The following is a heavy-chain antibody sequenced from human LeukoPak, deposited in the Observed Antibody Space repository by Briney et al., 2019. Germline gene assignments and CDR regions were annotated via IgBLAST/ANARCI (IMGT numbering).Heavy chain of an antibody. CDR3: ARALSGLIAVAEWVDY. J-gene: IGHJ4*02. Sequence: GGSLRLSCVASGFPFSSYWMTWVRQAPGKGLEWVANIKQDGSEKYYVDSVKGRFTISRDNAKNSLYLQMNSLRAEDTAVYYCARALSGLIAVAEWVDYWGQGTLVTVSS. D-gene: IGHD6-19*01. CDR2: IKQDGSEK. CDR1: GFPFSSYW. V-gene: IGHV3-7*01.